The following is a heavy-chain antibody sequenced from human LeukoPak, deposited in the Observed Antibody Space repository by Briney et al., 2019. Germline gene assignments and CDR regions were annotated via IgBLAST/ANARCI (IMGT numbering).Heavy chain of an antibody. CDR2: IKQDGSEK. CDR3: AREWWRVGFDY. D-gene: IGHD1-26*01. CDR1: GFTFSSYG. Sequence: GGSLRLSCAASGFTFSSYGMHWVRQAPGKGLEWVANIKQDGSEKDYVDSVKGRFTISRDNAKNSLYLQMNSLRAEDTAVYYCAREWWRVGFDYWGQGTLVTVPS. J-gene: IGHJ4*02. V-gene: IGHV3-7*01.